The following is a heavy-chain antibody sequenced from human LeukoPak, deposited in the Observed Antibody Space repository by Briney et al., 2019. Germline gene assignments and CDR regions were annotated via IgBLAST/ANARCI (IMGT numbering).Heavy chain of an antibody. CDR3: ARIRAGPDYFDY. Sequence: SGPTLVKPTQTLTLTCTFSGFSLSTSGMCVNWIRQPPAKALEWLARIDWDDDKYYSTSLKTRLTISKDTSKNQVVLTMTNMDPVDTATYYCARIRAGPDYFDYWGQGALVTVSS. J-gene: IGHJ4*02. CDR1: GFSLSTSGMC. CDR2: IDWDDDK. V-gene: IGHV2-70*11.